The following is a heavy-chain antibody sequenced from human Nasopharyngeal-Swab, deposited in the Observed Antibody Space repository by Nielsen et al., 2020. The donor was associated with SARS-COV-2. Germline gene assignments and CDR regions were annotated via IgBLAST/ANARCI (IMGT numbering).Heavy chain of an antibody. D-gene: IGHD5-24*01. CDR3: ARMALDGYSDFDY. Sequence: GESLKISCKGSGFSFTNYCIGWVRQMPGKGLEWMGIIYPCDSDTRYGPSFQGPVTISADESVTTAYLQWSRLKASDTAMYYCARMALDGYSDFDYWGQGTLVTVSS. V-gene: IGHV5-51*01. J-gene: IGHJ4*02. CDR1: GFSFTNYC. CDR2: IYPCDSDT.